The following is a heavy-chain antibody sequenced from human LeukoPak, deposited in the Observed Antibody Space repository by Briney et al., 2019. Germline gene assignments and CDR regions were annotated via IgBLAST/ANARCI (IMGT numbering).Heavy chain of an antibody. D-gene: IGHD6-19*01. CDR1: GGSFSGYY. Sequence: SETLSLTCAVYGGSFSGYYWSWIRQPPGKGLEWIGEINHSGSTNYNPSLKRRVTISVDTSKNQFSLKLSSVTAADTAVYYCARGVFGRYSSGWYGRVGFDYWGQGTLVTVSS. V-gene: IGHV4-34*01. CDR2: INHSGST. CDR3: ARGVFGRYSSGWYGRVGFDY. J-gene: IGHJ4*02.